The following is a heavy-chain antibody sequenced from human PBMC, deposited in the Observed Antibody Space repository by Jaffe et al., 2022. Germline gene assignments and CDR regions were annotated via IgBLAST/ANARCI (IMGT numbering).Heavy chain of an antibody. D-gene: IGHD2-15*01. CDR1: GFTFSSYW. Sequence: EVQLVESGGGLVQPGGSLRLSCAASGFTFSSYWMHWVRQAPGKGLVWVSRINSDGSSTSYADSVKGRFTISRDNAKNTLYLQMNSLRAEDTAVYYCARDFCSGGSCYYFDYWGQGTLVTVSS. CDR3: ARDFCSGGSCYYFDY. CDR2: INSDGSST. J-gene: IGHJ4*02. V-gene: IGHV3-74*01.